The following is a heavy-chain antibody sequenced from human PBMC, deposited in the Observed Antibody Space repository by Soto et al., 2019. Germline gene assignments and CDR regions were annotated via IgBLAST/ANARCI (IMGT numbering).Heavy chain of an antibody. Sequence: QVQLVESGGGVVQPGRSLRLSCAASGFTFSSYGMHWVRQAPGKGLEWVAVIWYDGSNKYYADSVKGRFTISRDNSKNTLYLQMTSMRAEDTAVYYCARAFVDTAIVGDYYFDYWGQGTLVTVSS. J-gene: IGHJ4*02. CDR3: ARAFVDTAIVGDYYFDY. CDR2: IWYDGSNK. CDR1: GFTFSSYG. V-gene: IGHV3-33*01. D-gene: IGHD5-18*01.